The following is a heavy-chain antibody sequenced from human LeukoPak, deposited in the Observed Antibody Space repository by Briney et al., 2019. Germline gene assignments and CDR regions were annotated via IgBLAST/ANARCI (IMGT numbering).Heavy chain of an antibody. CDR1: GFTFSSYA. CDR3: CITMVRGGRLDAFDI. CDR2: ISGSGGST. D-gene: IGHD3-10*01. Sequence: GGSLRLSCAAFGFTFSSYAMSWVRQAPGKGLEWVSAISGSGGSTYYADSVKGRFTISRDNSKNTLYLQMNSLRAEDTAVYYCCITMVRGGRLDAFDIWGQGTMVTVSS. J-gene: IGHJ3*02. V-gene: IGHV3-23*01.